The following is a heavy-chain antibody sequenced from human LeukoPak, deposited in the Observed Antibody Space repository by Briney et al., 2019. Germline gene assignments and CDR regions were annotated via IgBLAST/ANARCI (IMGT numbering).Heavy chain of an antibody. V-gene: IGHV3-21*01. CDR3: ARANGDFTHYYYMDV. D-gene: IGHD7-27*01. CDR2: ISSSSSYI. J-gene: IGHJ6*03. CDR1: GFTFSSYS. Sequence: PGGSLRLSCAASGFTFSSYSMNWVRQAPGKGLEWVSSISSSSSYIYYADSVKGRFTISRDNAKNSLYLQMNSLRAEDTAVYYCARANGDFTHYYYMDVWGKETTVTVSS.